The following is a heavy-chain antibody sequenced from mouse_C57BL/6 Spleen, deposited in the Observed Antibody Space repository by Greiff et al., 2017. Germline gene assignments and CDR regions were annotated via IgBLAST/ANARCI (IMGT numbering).Heavy chain of an antibody. CDR1: GYAFTSYW. V-gene: IGHV1-80*01. J-gene: IGHJ1*03. CDR3: TGSGAWGGRYGYFDV. D-gene: IGHD1-1*02. CDR2: IYPGGGDT. Sequence: VQLQQSGAELVKPGASVKISCKASGYAFTSYWMNWVKQRPGQGLEWIGQIYPGGGDTNYNGKFKGKATLTADKSSSTAYMQLSSLTSEDSAVYFSTGSGAWGGRYGYFDVGGTGTTVTVS.